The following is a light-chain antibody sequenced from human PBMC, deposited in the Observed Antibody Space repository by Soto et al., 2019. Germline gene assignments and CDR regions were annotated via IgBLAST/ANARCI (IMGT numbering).Light chain of an antibody. J-gene: IGLJ1*01. CDR2: STS. CDR3: AAWDDRLDVYV. CDR1: SSNIGSNT. V-gene: IGLV1-44*01. Sequence: QAVLTQPPSASGTPGQIVAISCSGSSSNIGSNTVTWYQQLPGTAPKLLIYSTSQRSSGVPGRFSGSKSGASASLSIGGLQSEDEADYYCAAWDDRLDVYVFGTGTKLTVL.